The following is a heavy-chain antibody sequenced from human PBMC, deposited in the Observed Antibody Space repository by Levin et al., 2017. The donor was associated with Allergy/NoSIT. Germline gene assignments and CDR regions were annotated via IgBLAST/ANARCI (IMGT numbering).Heavy chain of an antibody. D-gene: IGHD3-9*01. V-gene: IGHV4-59*01. Sequence: SETLSLTCTVSGGSINGYSWSWIRQPPGKGLEWIAYISYSGSTNYNPSLKSRVTISVDTSKNQVSLKVSSVTAPDTAVYYCARHAGLRYFDWSLDYWGQGTLVTVSS. CDR2: ISYSGST. CDR1: GGSINGYS. J-gene: IGHJ4*02. CDR3: ARHAGLRYFDWSLDY.